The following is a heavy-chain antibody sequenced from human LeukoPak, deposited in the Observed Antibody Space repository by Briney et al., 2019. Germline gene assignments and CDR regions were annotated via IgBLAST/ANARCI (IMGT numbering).Heavy chain of an antibody. CDR1: GGSVSGYY. D-gene: IGHD2-15*01. CDR3: ARIHRYCSGGACYVLDN. CDR2: VYYSGST. Sequence: SETLSLTCVVSGGSVSGYYWGWIRQPPGRGLEWIGYVYYSGSTNYNPSFKSRITISVDTSRNQFSLQLSSVTATDTAVYYCARIHRYCSGGACYVLDNWGQGTLVAVSS. J-gene: IGHJ4*02. V-gene: IGHV4-59*02.